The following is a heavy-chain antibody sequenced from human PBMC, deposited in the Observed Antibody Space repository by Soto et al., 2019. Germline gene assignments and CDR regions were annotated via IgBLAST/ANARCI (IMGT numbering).Heavy chain of an antibody. D-gene: IGHD3-22*01. V-gene: IGHV3-23*01. CDR2: ISDSGATS. CDR1: RFSFSSHA. Sequence: PXGSLRLSGVASRFSFSSHAVSWVRQTPERGLEWVSSISDSGATSSYADFVKGRFTVSRDNSRNTLYLQMDRLRVEDTAVYYCPKVKYYYVSGGNPPAGYWGQGSVVTVSS. CDR3: PKVKYYYVSGGNPPAGY. J-gene: IGHJ4*02.